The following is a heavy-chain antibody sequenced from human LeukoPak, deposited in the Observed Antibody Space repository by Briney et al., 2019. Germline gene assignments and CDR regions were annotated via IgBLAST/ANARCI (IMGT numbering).Heavy chain of an antibody. V-gene: IGHV4-59*01. CDR2: IYYSGGT. CDR3: ARAPSPSNYYDSSGYYYYYYYMDV. J-gene: IGHJ6*03. Sequence: PSETLSLTCTVDGGSISSYYWSWIRQPPGKGLEWNGYIYYSGGTNYHPSLKSRVTISVDTSKNQYSLKLSSVTAADTAVYYCARAPSPSNYYDSSGYYYYYYYMDVWGKGTTVTVSS. CDR1: GGSISSYY. D-gene: IGHD3-22*01.